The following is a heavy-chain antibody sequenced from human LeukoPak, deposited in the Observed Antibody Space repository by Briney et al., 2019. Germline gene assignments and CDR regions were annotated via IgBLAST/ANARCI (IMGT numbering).Heavy chain of an antibody. Sequence: SETLSLTCTVSGGSISSYYWSWIRQPPGKGLEWIGYIYYSESTNYNPSLKSRVTISVDTSKNQFSLKLGSVTAADTAVYYCARDRMVYCSGGSCYRYDAFDIWGQGTMVTVSS. CDR1: GGSISSYY. CDR3: ARDRMVYCSGGSCYRYDAFDI. CDR2: IYYSEST. V-gene: IGHV4-59*01. J-gene: IGHJ3*02. D-gene: IGHD2-15*01.